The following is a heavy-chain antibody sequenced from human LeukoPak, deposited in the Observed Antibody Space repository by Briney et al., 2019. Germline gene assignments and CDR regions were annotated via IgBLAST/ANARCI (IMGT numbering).Heavy chain of an antibody. D-gene: IGHD5-18*01. Sequence: GGSLRLSCAASGFTFSASSMTWVRQAPGKGLEWVANIKPDGSKIDYVDSVKGRFTISRDNAKSSLHLQMNSLRAEDTAVYYCAKRPAQLWSSYYFDYWGQGTLVTVSS. CDR3: AKRPAQLWSSYYFDY. V-gene: IGHV3-7*03. CDR2: IKPDGSKI. CDR1: GFTFSASS. J-gene: IGHJ4*02.